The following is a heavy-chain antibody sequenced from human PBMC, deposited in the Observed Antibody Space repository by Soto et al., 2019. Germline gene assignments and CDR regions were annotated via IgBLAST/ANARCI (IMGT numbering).Heavy chain of an antibody. D-gene: IGHD5-12*01. CDR2: TYFRSKWYN. CDR3: AKGDNLGPKTGYAFDP. V-gene: IGHV6-1*01. CDR1: GDSVSSNTAS. J-gene: IGHJ5*02. Sequence: SQTLSLTCAISGDSVSSNTASWNWIRQSPSRGLEWLGRTYFRSKWYNDYAVSVKSRIIINPDTSNNQFSLQLNSVTPEDTAVYFCAKGDNLGPKTGYAFDPCGQGIMLTVSS.